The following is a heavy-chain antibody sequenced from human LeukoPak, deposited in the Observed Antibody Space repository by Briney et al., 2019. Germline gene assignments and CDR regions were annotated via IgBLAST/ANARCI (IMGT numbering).Heavy chain of an antibody. V-gene: IGHV4-59*08. J-gene: IGHJ3*02. CDR2: IYYSGST. D-gene: IGHD2-21*02. CDR1: GGSISSYY. CDR3: ARNCKGGDCDAFDI. Sequence: PSETLPLTCTVSGGSISSYYWSWIRQPPGKGREWIGYIYYSGSTNYNPSLKSRVTISVDTSKNQFSLKLSSVTAAGTAVYYCARNCKGGDCDAFDIWGQGTMVTVSS.